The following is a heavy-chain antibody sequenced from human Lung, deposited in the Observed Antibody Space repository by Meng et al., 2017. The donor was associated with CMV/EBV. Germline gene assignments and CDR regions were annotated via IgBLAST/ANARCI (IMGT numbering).Heavy chain of an antibody. J-gene: IGHJ4*02. V-gene: IGHV2-5*02. CDR1: GFXLDSSGMA. CDR2: IYWDDDK. CDR3: AHSWKSYYYDSSGYFPFDY. D-gene: IGHD3-22*01. Sequence: QITLKESGPALMKPXXTLTLTCTFSGFXLDSSGMAVGWIRQPPGKALEWLALIYWDDDKRYSPSLKSRLTITKDTSKNQVVLTMTNMDPVDTATYYCAHSWKSYYYDSSGYFPFDYWGQGTLVTVSS.